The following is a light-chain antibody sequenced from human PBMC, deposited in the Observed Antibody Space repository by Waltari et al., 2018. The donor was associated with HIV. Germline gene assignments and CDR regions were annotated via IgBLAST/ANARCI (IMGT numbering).Light chain of an antibody. J-gene: IGLJ2*01. CDR1: SSNIGAGYD. CDR3: QSYDSSLSVVV. Sequence: SVTISCTGSSSNIGAGYDVHWYQQLPGTAPKLLIDGNSNRRSGVPDRFSGSKSGTSASLAITGLQAEDEADYYCQSYDSSLSVVVFGGGTKLTVL. CDR2: GNS. V-gene: IGLV1-40*01.